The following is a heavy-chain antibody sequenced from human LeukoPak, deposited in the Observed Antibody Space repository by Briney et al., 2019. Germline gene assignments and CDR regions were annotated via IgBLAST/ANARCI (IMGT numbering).Heavy chain of an antibody. CDR2: IIPIFGTA. Sequence: SVKVSCKASGYTFTGYYMHWVRQAPGQGLEWMGGIIPIFGTANYAQKFQGRVTITADESTSTAYMELSSLRSEDTAVYYCARDRDSTMRIWGQGTMVTVSS. V-gene: IGHV1-69*13. CDR1: GYTFTGYY. CDR3: ARDRDSTMRI. J-gene: IGHJ3*02. D-gene: IGHD3-3*01.